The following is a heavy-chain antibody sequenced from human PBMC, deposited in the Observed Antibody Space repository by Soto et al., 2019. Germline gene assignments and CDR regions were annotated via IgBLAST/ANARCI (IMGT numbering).Heavy chain of an antibody. D-gene: IGHD6-19*01. Sequence: QVQLLQSGAEVKKPGSSMRVSCEASGCTFRTYAISWVRHAPGQGLEWMGEIIPIFGTVNYAQKFQGRVTITADESTTTVYMDLRSLRSEDTAVYYCAKGAVAGTPTSYYYYGMDVWGQGTTVTVSS. J-gene: IGHJ6*02. CDR2: IIPIFGTV. CDR1: GCTFRTYA. CDR3: AKGAVAGTPTSYYYYGMDV. V-gene: IGHV1-69*12.